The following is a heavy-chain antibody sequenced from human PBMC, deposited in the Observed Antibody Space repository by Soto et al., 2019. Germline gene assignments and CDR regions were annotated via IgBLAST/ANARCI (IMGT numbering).Heavy chain of an antibody. V-gene: IGHV4-59*01. J-gene: IGHJ3*02. CDR3: ASSSPHYDFWSGYSFWDAFDI. D-gene: IGHD3-3*01. CDR1: GGSISSYY. CDR2: ISYSGST. Sequence: SETLSLTCTVSGGSISSYYWSWIRQTPGKGLEWIGYISYSGSTNYNPSIKSRITISVDTSKNQFSLKLSSVTAADTAVFYCASSSPHYDFWSGYSFWDAFDIWGQGTMVT.